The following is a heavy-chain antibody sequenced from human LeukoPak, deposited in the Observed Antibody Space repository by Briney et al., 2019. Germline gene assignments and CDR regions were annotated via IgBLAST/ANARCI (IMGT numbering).Heavy chain of an antibody. CDR2: VDPEDGET. Sequence: APVKISCKVSGYTFTDYYMHWVPQAPGKGLEWMGLVDPEDGETIYAEKFQGRVTITADTSTDTAYMELSSLRSEDTAVYYCATGGGSSSSKDYYYMDVWGKGTTVTVSS. J-gene: IGHJ6*03. D-gene: IGHD6-6*01. CDR3: ATGGGSSSSKDYYYMDV. CDR1: GYTFTDYY. V-gene: IGHV1-69-2*01.